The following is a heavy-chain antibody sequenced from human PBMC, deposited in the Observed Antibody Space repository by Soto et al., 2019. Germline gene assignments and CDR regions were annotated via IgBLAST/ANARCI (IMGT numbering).Heavy chain of an antibody. J-gene: IGHJ6*02. CDR1: GGSISSYY. CDR3: ARMGDDFWNYGMDV. D-gene: IGHD3-3*01. V-gene: IGHV4-4*07. Sequence: LSLTCTVSGGSISSYYWSWIRQPAGKGLEWIGRIYTSRSTNYNPSLKSRVTMSVDTSKNQFSLKLSSVTAADTAVYYCARMGDDFWNYGMDVWGQGTTVTVS. CDR2: IYTSRST.